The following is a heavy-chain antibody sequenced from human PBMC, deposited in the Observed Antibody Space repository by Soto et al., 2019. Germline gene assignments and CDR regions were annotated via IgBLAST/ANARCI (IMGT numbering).Heavy chain of an antibody. CDR1: GGSFSGYY. J-gene: IGHJ4*02. D-gene: IGHD6-13*01. V-gene: IGHV4-34*01. CDR3: ARGRGSSSRKNFDY. CDR2: INHSGST. Sequence: SETLSLTCAVYGGSFSGYYLSWIRQPPGKGLEWIGEINHSGSTNYNPSLKSRVTISVDTSKNQFSLKLSSVTAADTAVYYCARGRGSSSRKNFDYWGQGTLVTVSS.